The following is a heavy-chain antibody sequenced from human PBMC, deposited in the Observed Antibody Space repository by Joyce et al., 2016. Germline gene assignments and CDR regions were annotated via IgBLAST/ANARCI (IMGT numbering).Heavy chain of an antibody. D-gene: IGHD2-8*01. CDR2: VGRTGRI. J-gene: IGHJ4*02. V-gene: IGHV3-23*01. CDR3: AKVDVCGNGCFSLDY. CDR1: GFAFSSSA. Sequence: DVQLLESGGDLVQPGGSLRLSCAAAGFAFSSSAINWVRQAPGKGLEWVSGVGRTGRISQADSVEGRFAISKDNSKNTLSLQMNNLRVEDTAIYFCAKVDVCGNGCFSLDYWGQGTLVTVSS.